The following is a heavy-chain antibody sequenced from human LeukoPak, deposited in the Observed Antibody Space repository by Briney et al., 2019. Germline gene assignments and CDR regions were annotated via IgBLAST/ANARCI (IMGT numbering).Heavy chain of an antibody. CDR3: ARLPIPGFLEWFDPDNWFDP. J-gene: IGHJ5*02. D-gene: IGHD3-3*01. V-gene: IGHV1-69*05. Sequence: ASVKVSCKASGGTFSSYAISWVRQAPGQGLEWMGGIIPIFGTANYAQKFQGRVTITTDESTSTAYMELSSLRSEDTAVYYCARLPIPGFLEWFDPDNWFDPWGQGTLVTVSS. CDR2: IIPIFGTA. CDR1: GGTFSSYA.